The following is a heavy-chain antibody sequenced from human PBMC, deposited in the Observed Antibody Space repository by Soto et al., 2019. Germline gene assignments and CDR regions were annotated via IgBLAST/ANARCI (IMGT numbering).Heavy chain of an antibody. V-gene: IGHV4-34*01. CDR1: GGSFSGYY. CDR2: INHSGST. D-gene: IGHD3-9*01. J-gene: IGHJ6*02. Sequence: SETLSLTCAVYGGSFSGYYWTWIRQPPGTGLDWIGEINHSGSTNYNPSLKSRVTISVDTSKNQFSLKLTSVTAADTAVYYCASGYDILTGYPRGDYYGMDVWGQGTTVTVSS. CDR3: ASGYDILTGYPRGDYYGMDV.